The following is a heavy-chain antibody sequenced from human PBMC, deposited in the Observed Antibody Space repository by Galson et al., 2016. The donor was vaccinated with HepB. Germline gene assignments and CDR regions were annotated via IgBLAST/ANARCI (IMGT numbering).Heavy chain of an antibody. V-gene: IGHV4-34*01. CDR1: GASFSGYY. J-gene: IGHJ4*02. Sequence: SETLSLTCAVYGASFSGYYWSWIRQPPGKGLEWIGEINHSGGTNYNSSLKSRVTIAADTSRNQFSLRLNSVTAADTAVYYCAGGGSGLRLGIYWGQGTLVTVSS. CDR2: INHSGGT. CDR3: AGGGSGLRLGIY. D-gene: IGHD1-1*01.